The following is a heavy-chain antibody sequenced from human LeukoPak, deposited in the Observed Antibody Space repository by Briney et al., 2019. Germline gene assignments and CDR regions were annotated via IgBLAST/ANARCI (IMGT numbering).Heavy chain of an antibody. CDR1: GGTFTSYA. V-gene: IGHV1-69*13. Sequence: SVKLSCKASGGTFTSYAISWVRQAPGQGHGWMGGIIPIFGTAHYAQKSQGRVTITSDDSTSTAYMELSSLRSEDTAVYYCARLHDYGEEFDYWGQGTLVTVSS. J-gene: IGHJ4*02. CDR2: IIPIFGTA. D-gene: IGHD4-17*01. CDR3: ARLHDYGEEFDY.